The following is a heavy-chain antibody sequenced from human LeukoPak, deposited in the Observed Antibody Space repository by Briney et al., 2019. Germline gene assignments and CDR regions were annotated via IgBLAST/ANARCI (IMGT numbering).Heavy chain of an antibody. CDR3: ARVGYSGSPGDY. CDR2: ISSRSGSSI. CDR1: GFTFSSYS. V-gene: IGHV3-48*04. Sequence: PGGSLRLSCAASGFTFSSYSMNWVRQAPGKGLEWVSYISSRSGSSIYYGDSVKGRFTVSRDNAKNSLYLQMNSLRGEDTAVYYCARVGYSGSPGDYWGQGTLVTVSS. D-gene: IGHD1-26*01. J-gene: IGHJ4*02.